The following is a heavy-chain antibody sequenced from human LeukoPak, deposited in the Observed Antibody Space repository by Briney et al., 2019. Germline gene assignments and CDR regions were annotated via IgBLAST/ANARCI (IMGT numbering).Heavy chain of an antibody. CDR3: ARVYCSSTSCSSPNDY. J-gene: IGHJ4*02. V-gene: IGHV4-34*01. CDR1: GGSFSGYY. D-gene: IGHD2-2*01. CDR2: INHSGST. Sequence: PSETLSLTCAVYGGSFSGYYWSWIRQPPGKGLEWIGEINHSGSTNYNPSLKSRVTISVDTSKNQFSLKLSSVTAADTAVYYSARVYCSSTSCSSPNDYWGQGTLVTVSS.